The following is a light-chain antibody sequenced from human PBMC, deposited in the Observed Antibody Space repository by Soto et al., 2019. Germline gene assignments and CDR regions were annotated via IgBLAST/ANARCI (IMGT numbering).Light chain of an antibody. CDR3: QQRSNWPLT. J-gene: IGKJ5*01. CDR2: DAS. Sequence: EIVLTQSPATLSLSPGERATLSCRASQSVSSYLAWYQQKPGQAPRLLIYDASNRATGIPARFSGSGSGTDFTLTISGLEPEDFAVYYCQQRSNWPLTFVQGTRLEIK. V-gene: IGKV3-11*01. CDR1: QSVSSY.